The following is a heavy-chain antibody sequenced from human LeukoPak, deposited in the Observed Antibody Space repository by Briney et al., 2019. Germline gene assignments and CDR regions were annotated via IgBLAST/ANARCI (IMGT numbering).Heavy chain of an antibody. CDR3: ARHYPGYDIVVVPAAMAFDY. D-gene: IGHD2-2*01. V-gene: IGHV4-39*01. CDR2: IYYSGST. J-gene: IGHJ4*02. Sequence: SETLSLTCTVSGGSISSSSYYWGWIRQPPGKGLEWIGSIYYSGSTYYNPSLKSRVTISVDTSKNQFSLKLSSVTAAGTAVYYCARHYPGYDIVVVPAAMAFDYWGQGTLVTVSS. CDR1: GGSISSSSYY.